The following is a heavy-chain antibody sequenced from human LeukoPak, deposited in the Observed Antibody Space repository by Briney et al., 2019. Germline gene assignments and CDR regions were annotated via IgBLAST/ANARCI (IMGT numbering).Heavy chain of an antibody. CDR2: IYYSGST. Sequence: SETLSLTCTVSGGSISSYYWSWIRQPPGKGLEWIGYIYYSGSTNYNPSLKSRVTISVDTSKNQFSLKLSSVTAADTAVYYCARLKYDSTGYYYVVWFDPWGQGTLVTASS. CDR3: ARLKYDSTGYYYVVWFDP. V-gene: IGHV4-59*12. J-gene: IGHJ5*02. CDR1: GGSISSYY. D-gene: IGHD3-22*01.